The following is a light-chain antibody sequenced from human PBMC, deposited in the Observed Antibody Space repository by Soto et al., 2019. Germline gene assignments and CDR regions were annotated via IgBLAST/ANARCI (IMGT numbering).Light chain of an antibody. Sequence: QSVLTQPPSVSGAPGQRVTISCTGSSSNIGAGYDVHWYQQLPGTAPKLLIYGNINRPSGVPDRFSGSKSGTSASLAITGLQAEDEADYYCQSYDNSLIYVFGTGTKVTVL. J-gene: IGLJ1*01. CDR1: SSNIGAGYD. V-gene: IGLV1-40*01. CDR3: QSYDNSLIYV. CDR2: GNI.